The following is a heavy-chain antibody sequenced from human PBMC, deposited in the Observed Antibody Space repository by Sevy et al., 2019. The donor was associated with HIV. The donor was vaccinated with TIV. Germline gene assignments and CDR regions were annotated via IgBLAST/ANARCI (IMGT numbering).Heavy chain of an antibody. V-gene: IGHV4-39*01. CDR2: IYYSGST. CDR3: ASHKGQYGGNLQEPFDY. D-gene: IGHD2-15*01. CDR1: GGSISSSSYY. J-gene: IGHJ4*02. Sequence: SETLSLTCTVSGGSISSSSYYWGWIRQPPGKGLEWIGSIYYSGSTYYNPSLKSRVTISVDTSKNQFSLKLSSVIAADTAVYYCASHKGQYGGNLQEPFDYWGQGTLVTVSS.